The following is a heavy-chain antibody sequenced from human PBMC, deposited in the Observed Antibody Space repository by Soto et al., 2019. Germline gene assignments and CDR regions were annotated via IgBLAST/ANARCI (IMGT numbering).Heavy chain of an antibody. J-gene: IGHJ6*02. Sequence: SVKVSCKASGYTFTSYGISWVRQAPGQGLEWMGIINPSGGSTNYAQKFQGRVTITADESTSTAYMELSSLRSEDTAVYYCARVKVIYGSGPHYYYYYGMDVWGQGTTVTVSS. CDR2: INPSGGST. V-gene: IGHV1-69*11. CDR1: GYTFTSYG. CDR3: ARVKVIYGSGPHYYYYYGMDV. D-gene: IGHD3-10*01.